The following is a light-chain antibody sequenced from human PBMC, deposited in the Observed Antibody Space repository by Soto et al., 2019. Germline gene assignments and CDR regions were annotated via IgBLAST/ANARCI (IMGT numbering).Light chain of an antibody. CDR3: QQYGGSLT. J-gene: IGKJ4*01. CDR1: QSVSSSY. Sequence: TVLPQSRGALSLSRGERATLSCRASQSVSSSYLAWYQQKPGQAPRLLIYGASSRATGIPDRFSGSGSGTDFTLTISRLEPEDFAVYYCQQYGGSLTFGGGTKVDIK. V-gene: IGKV3-20*01. CDR2: GAS.